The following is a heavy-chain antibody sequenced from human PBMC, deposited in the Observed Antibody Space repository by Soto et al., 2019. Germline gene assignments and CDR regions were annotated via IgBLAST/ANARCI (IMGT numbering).Heavy chain of an antibody. CDR3: ATLRVGFGELLTY. CDR2: IDPSDSYT. Sequence: EVQLVQSGAEVKKPGESLRISCKGSGYSFTSYWISWVRQMPGKGLEWMGRIDPSDSYTNYSPSFQGHVTTSADKSIRTAYLQWSRLKASDTAMYYCATLRVGFGELLTYWGQGTLVTFSS. CDR1: GYSFTSYW. J-gene: IGHJ4*02. V-gene: IGHV5-10-1*01. D-gene: IGHD3-10*01.